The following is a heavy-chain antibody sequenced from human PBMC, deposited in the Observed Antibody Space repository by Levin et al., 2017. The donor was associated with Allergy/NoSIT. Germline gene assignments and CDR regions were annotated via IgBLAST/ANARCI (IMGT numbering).Heavy chain of an antibody. Sequence: GGSLRLSCAASGFTLSNYGMHWVRQAPGKGLEWVAVISYNGDNKYYADSVKGRFTISRDNSKNTLWLQMNSLRAEDMAVYYCAKGGWDRDYFYYHMDVWGKGTTVTVSS. CDR3: AKGGWDRDYFYYHMDV. CDR1: GFTLSNYG. D-gene: IGHD1-26*01. J-gene: IGHJ6*03. CDR2: ISYNGDNK. V-gene: IGHV3-30*18.